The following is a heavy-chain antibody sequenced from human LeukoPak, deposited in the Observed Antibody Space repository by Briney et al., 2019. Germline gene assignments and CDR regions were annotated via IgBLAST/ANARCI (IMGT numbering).Heavy chain of an antibody. Sequence: GGPVRLSCAASGFTFSSYSMNWVRQAPGKGLEWVSSINSSGTYVYYADSVKGRFTISRDNAKNSLSLQMNSLRADDAAVYYCARASSKQLAGYLPDGFDIWGQGTRVTLFS. V-gene: IGHV3-21*01. CDR1: GFTFSSYS. D-gene: IGHD3-9*01. CDR3: ARASSKQLAGYLPDGFDI. J-gene: IGHJ3*02. CDR2: INSSGTYV.